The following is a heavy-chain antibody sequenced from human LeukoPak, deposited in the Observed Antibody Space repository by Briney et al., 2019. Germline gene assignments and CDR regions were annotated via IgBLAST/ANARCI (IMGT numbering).Heavy chain of an antibody. CDR2: IKSKSDGGTT. J-gene: IGHJ4*02. Sequence: GGSLRLSCAASGFTFSNAWMSWVRQAPGKGLEWVGRIKSKSDGGTTEYAAPVKGRVTISRDDSENTLYLQMNSLRAEDTAVYYCAKARYCSGGSCFPQLTPDYWGQGTLVTVSS. CDR3: AKARYCSGGSCFPQLTPDY. CDR1: GFTFSNAW. D-gene: IGHD2-15*01. V-gene: IGHV3-15*01.